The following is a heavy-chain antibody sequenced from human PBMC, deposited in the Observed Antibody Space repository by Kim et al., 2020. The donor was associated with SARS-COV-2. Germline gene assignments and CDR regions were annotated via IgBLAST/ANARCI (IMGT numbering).Heavy chain of an antibody. J-gene: IGHJ4*02. D-gene: IGHD2-15*01. Sequence: SESLSLTCTVSDYSISSGYDWCGIRQAPGKGGEGVATIHENGNTYYKSSLKKRVTISMDTSKNQYSLNLSSVTAADTAVFYCAADSEAWDMFDYGCGGT. V-gene: IGHV4-38-2*02. CDR3: AADSEAWDMFDY. CDR1: DYSISSGYD. CDR2: IHENGNT.